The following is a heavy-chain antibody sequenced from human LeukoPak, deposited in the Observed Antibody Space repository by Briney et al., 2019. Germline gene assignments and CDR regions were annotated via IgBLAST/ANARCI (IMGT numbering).Heavy chain of an antibody. J-gene: IGHJ4*02. V-gene: IGHV4-59*01. CDR3: ARGPYDFWSGYPFFDY. CDR2: IYYSGST. CDR1: GGSISSYY. D-gene: IGHD3-3*01. Sequence: SETLSLTCTVSGGSISSYYRSWIRQPPGKGLEWIGYIYYSGSTNYNPSLKSRVTISVDTSKNQFSLKLSSVTAADAAVYYCARGPYDFWSGYPFFDYWGQGTLVTVSS.